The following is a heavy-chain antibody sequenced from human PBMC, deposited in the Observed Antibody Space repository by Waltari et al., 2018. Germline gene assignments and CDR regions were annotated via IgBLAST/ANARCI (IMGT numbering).Heavy chain of an antibody. J-gene: IGHJ4*02. CDR3: TSPGRDGIMYTSSWYPLDF. CDR1: GGAFSTYA. Sequence: QVQLVQSGAEVKKPGSSVKVSCRTSGGAFSTYAVSWVRQAPGQGLEWMGGVIPVLDITNYAQNFRGRVTVTADKSTSTVYMELNSLTSEDTAMYYCTSPGRDGIMYTSSWYPLDFWGQGTLVTVSA. CDR2: VIPVLDIT. D-gene: IGHD6-13*01. V-gene: IGHV1-69*10.